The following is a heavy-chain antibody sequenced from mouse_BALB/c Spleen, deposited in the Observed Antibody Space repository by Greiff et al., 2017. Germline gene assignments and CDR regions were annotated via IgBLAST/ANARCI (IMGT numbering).Heavy chain of an antibody. CDR3: ASQLGLLFDY. CDR1: GFNIKDTY. J-gene: IGHJ2*01. CDR2: IDPANGNT. D-gene: IGHD3-1*01. V-gene: IGHV14-3*02. Sequence: EVKVEESGAELVKPGASVKLSCTASGFNIKDTYMHWVKQRPEQGLEWIGRIDPANGNTKYDPKFQGKATITADTSSNTAYLQLSSLTSEDTAVYYCASQLGLLFDYWGQGTTLTVSS.